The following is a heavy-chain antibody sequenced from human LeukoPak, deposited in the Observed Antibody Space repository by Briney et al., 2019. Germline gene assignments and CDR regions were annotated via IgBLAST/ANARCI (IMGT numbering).Heavy chain of an antibody. CDR1: GFTFSTYW. J-gene: IGHJ5*01. CDR3: VKDGSGSRGGTNWLDS. V-gene: IGHV3-7*04. CDR2: IKQDGSEK. Sequence: GGSLRLSCVGSGFTFSTYWMTWVRQAPGKGLEWVANIKQDGSEKYYVDSVKGRFTVSRDNAKNSLYLQMNSLRAEDTAMYYCVKDGSGSRGGTNWLDSWGQGTLVTVSS. D-gene: IGHD3-22*01.